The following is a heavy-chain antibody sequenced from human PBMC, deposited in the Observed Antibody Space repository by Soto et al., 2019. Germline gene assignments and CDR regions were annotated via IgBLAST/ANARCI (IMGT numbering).Heavy chain of an antibody. CDR2: ISSSSSYI. CDR1: GFTFSSYS. J-gene: IGHJ6*03. CDR3: ARGSMVRGWGYMDV. D-gene: IGHD3-10*01. Sequence: EVQLVESGGGLVKPGGSLRLSCAASGFTFSSYSMNWVRQAPGKGLEWVSSISSSSSYIYYADSVKGRFTIARDNAKNSLYLQMNSLRAEDTAVYYCARGSMVRGWGYMDVWRKGTTVTVSS. V-gene: IGHV3-21*01.